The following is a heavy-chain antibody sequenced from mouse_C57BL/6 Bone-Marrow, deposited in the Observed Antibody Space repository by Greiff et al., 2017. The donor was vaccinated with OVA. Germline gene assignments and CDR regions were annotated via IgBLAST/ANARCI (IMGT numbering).Heavy chain of an antibody. CDR3: ARRYYYGSSYFDY. V-gene: IGHV5-6*02. D-gene: IGHD1-1*01. CDR1: GFTFSSYG. CDR2: ISSGGSYT. Sequence: GKLVESGGDLVKPGGSLKLSCAASGFTFSSYGMSWVRQTPDKRLEWVATISSGGSYTYYPDSVKGRFTISRDNAKNTLYLQMSSLKSEDTAMYYCARRYYYGSSYFDYWGQGTTLTVSS. J-gene: IGHJ2*01.